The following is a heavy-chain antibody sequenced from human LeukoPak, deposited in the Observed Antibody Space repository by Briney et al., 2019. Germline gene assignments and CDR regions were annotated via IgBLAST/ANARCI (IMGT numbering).Heavy chain of an antibody. J-gene: IGHJ4*02. CDR1: GISVSNIY. CDR2: ISDGGTK. CDR3: ARDERSYFDY. Sequence: PGGSLRLSCAVSGISVSNIYMTWVRQAPGKGLACVSVISDGGTKFYVDSVRGRFTISRDNAKNSLYLQMNSLRAEDTAVYYCARDERSYFDYWGQGTLVTVSS. V-gene: IGHV3-66*01.